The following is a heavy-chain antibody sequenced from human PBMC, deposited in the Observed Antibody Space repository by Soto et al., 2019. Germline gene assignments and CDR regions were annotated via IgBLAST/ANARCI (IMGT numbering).Heavy chain of an antibody. CDR1: GGTFSSYA. J-gene: IGHJ6*02. D-gene: IGHD1-20*01. CDR2: IIPIFGTA. Sequence: QVQLVQSGAEVKKPGSSVKVSCKASGGTFSSYAISWVRQAPGQGLEWMGGIIPIFGTANYAQKFQGRVTITADESTGXAYMELSSLRSEDTAVYYCARSITGTVSYYYGMDVWGQGTTVTVSS. CDR3: ARSITGTVSYYYGMDV. V-gene: IGHV1-69*12.